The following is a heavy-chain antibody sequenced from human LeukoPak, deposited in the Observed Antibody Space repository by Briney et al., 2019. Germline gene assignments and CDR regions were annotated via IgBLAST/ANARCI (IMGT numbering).Heavy chain of an antibody. V-gene: IGHV4-4*07. Sequence: SETLSLTCSVSGDSISGYYWTWIRQPAGKGLEWIGRIYYTGSTNYNPSLQSRVTMSVDTSKNQFSLKLRSVTAADTAIYYCAKRRVVPAVIDPWGQGTPVTVSS. CDR1: GDSISGYY. CDR3: AKRRVVPAVIDP. D-gene: IGHD2-2*01. CDR2: IYYTGST. J-gene: IGHJ5*02.